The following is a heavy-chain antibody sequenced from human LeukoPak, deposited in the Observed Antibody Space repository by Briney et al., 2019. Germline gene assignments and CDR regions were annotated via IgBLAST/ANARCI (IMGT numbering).Heavy chain of an antibody. Sequence: GASVKVSCKVSGYTLTELSMHWVRQAPGKGLEWMGGFDPEDGETIYAQKFQGRVTMTEDTSTDTAYMELSSLRSEDTAVYYCATTRYCSSTSCYDDAFDIWGQGTMVTVSS. CDR1: GYTLTELS. CDR2: FDPEDGET. V-gene: IGHV1-24*01. D-gene: IGHD2-2*01. J-gene: IGHJ3*02. CDR3: ATTRYCSSTSCYDDAFDI.